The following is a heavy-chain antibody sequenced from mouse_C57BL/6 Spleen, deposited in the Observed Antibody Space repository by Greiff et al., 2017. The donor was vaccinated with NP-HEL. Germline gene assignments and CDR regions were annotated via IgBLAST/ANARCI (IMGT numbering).Heavy chain of an antibody. CDR3: ASDRGEYYYAMDY. CDR1: GYTFTSYT. Sequence: QLQQSGAELARPGASVKMSCKASGYTFTSYTMHWVKQRPGQGLEWIGYINPSSGYTKYNQKFKDKATLTADKSSSTAYMQLSSLTSEDSAVYYCASDRGEYYYAMDYWGQGTSVTVSS. CDR2: INPSSGYT. D-gene: IGHD2-14*01. V-gene: IGHV1-4*01. J-gene: IGHJ4*01.